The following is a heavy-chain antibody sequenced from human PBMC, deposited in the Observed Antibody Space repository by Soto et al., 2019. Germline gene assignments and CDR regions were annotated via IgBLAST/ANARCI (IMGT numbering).Heavy chain of an antibody. V-gene: IGHV5-10-1*01. Sequence: GESLKISCKVAGYSFTSYWISWVRQMPGKGLEWMGRIDPSDSYTNYSPSFQGHVTISADKSISTDYLQWSSLKASDTAMYYCARWGFYGMDVWGQGTTVTVSS. CDR3: ARWGFYGMDV. J-gene: IGHJ6*02. CDR2: IDPSDSYT. D-gene: IGHD3-16*01. CDR1: GYSFTSYW.